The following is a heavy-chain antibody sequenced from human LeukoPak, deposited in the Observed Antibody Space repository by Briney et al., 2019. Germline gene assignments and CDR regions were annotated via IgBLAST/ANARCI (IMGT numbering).Heavy chain of an antibody. J-gene: IGHJ4*02. Sequence: GGSLRLSCAASGFTFSNAWMSWVRQAPGKGLEWVGRIKSKTDVGTTDYAAPVKGRFTISRDDSKTTLYLQMNSLITEDTAVYYCTTEELITMVRGVKYYFDYWGQGTLVTVSS. CDR1: GFTFSNAW. CDR3: TTEELITMVRGVKYYFDY. D-gene: IGHD3-10*01. V-gene: IGHV3-15*01. CDR2: IKSKTDVGTT.